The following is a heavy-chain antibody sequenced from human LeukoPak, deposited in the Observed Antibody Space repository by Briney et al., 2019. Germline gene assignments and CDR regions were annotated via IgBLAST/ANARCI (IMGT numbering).Heavy chain of an antibody. CDR1: GYSISSGYY. V-gene: IGHV4-38-2*02. CDR3: AKDRGDGGNRNGFFDY. Sequence: SETLSLTCAVSGYSISSGYYWGWIRQPPGKGLEWIGSIYHSGSTYYNPSLKSRITISVDTSKNQFSLKLSSVTAADTAVYYCAKDRGDGGNRNGFFDYWGQGTLVTVSS. CDR2: IYHSGST. D-gene: IGHD1-14*01. J-gene: IGHJ4*02.